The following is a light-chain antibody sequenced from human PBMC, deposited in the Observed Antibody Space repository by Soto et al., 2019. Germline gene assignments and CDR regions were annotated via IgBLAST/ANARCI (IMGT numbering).Light chain of an antibody. CDR2: GAS. CDR1: QSVSSSY. Sequence: VLNQSPGTVSLSPEERATLSCRASQSVSSSYLAWYRQKPGQAPRLLIYGASNRATGIPDRFSGSGSGVAFTLTISCLQSEDFAVYHCQQYNHWPGTFGEGTMVDIK. V-gene: IGKV3D-7*01. CDR3: QQYNHWPGT. J-gene: IGKJ1*01.